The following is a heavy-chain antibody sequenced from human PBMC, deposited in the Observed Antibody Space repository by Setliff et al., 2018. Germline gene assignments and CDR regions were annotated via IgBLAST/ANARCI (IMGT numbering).Heavy chain of an antibody. CDR2: INPDGSEK. V-gene: IGHV3-7*01. D-gene: IGHD3-10*01. Sequence: SLRLSCGASGFTYNNCWVSWVRQAPGKGLEWLASINPDGSEKYYADSVKGRFTISRDNAKNSLSLQMNNLRTEDTAVYYCFGAGTCSYWGQGTLVTVSS. CDR3: FGAGTCSY. CDR1: GFTYNNCW. J-gene: IGHJ4*02.